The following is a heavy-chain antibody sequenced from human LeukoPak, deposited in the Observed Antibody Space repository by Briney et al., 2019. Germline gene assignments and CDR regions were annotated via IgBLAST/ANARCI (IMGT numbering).Heavy chain of an antibody. D-gene: IGHD4-17*01. J-gene: IGHJ4*02. Sequence: PGGSLRLSCAASGFTFSGYAMNWVRQAPGKGLEWVSGFSGSGGGTYYADSVKGRFTISRDNSKSTPYLQMNSLRAEDTAVYYCAKMRGGTTVTNYFDYWGQGTLVTVSS. CDR3: AKMRGGTTVTNYFDY. V-gene: IGHV3-23*01. CDR1: GFTFSGYA. CDR2: FSGSGGGT.